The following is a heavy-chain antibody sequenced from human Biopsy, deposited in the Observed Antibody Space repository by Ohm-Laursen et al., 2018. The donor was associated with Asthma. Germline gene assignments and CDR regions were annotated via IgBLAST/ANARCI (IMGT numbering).Heavy chain of an antibody. CDR3: ARLAYGSGSFFDF. V-gene: IGHV5-51*01. CDR2: IFPGDSDT. Sequence: ESLKISCKASGYIFTSYWIGWVRQMPGKGLEWMGIIFPGDSDTIYSPSFQGQVTISADKSISTAYLQWSSLKASDTAIYYWARLAYGSGSFFDFWGQGTLVTVAS. D-gene: IGHD3-10*01. CDR1: GYIFTSYW. J-gene: IGHJ4*02.